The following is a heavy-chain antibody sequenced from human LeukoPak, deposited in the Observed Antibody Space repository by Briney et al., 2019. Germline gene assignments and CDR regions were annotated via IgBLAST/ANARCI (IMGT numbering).Heavy chain of an antibody. CDR1: GFTFSTSA. V-gene: IGHV3-23*01. CDR2: IRASDDTT. CDR3: RFYTSGSDY. Sequence: QPGGSLRLSREVFGFTFSTSAMSWVRQAPGKGLEWVSGIRASDDTTYYVDSVKGRFTVSRDNSKNTLYLQMNSLRVEDTAVYYCRFYTSGSDYWGQGTLVTVSS. J-gene: IGHJ4*02. D-gene: IGHD3-22*01.